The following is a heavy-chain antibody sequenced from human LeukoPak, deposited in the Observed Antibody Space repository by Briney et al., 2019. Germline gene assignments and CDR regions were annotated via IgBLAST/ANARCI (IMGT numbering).Heavy chain of an antibody. J-gene: IGHJ4*02. V-gene: IGHV1-24*01. CDR3: ATKPTADYDFWSGYYN. Sequence: ASVKVSCKVSGYTLTELSMHWVRQARGKGRERMGGFDPEDGERIYAQKFQGRVTMTEDTSTDTAYMELSSLRSEDTAVYYCATKPTADYDFWSGYYNWGQGTLVTVSS. D-gene: IGHD3-3*01. CDR2: FDPEDGER. CDR1: GYTLTELS.